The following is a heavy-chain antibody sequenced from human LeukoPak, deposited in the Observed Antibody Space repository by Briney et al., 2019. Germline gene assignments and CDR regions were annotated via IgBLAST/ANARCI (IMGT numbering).Heavy chain of an antibody. J-gene: IGHJ4*02. Sequence: GESLKISCKGSGYSFTSYWIGWVRQMPGKGLEWMGIIYPGDSDTRYGPSFQGQVTISADKSISTAYLQWSSLKASDTAMYYCARFPSSSQWSLTYWGQGTLVTVSS. V-gene: IGHV5-51*01. CDR2: IYPGDSDT. CDR1: GYSFTSYW. CDR3: ARFPSSSQWSLTY. D-gene: IGHD6-13*01.